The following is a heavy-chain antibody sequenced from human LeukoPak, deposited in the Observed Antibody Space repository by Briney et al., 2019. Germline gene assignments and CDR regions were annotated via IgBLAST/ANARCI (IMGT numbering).Heavy chain of an antibody. Sequence: GASVKVSCKASGYTFTTYAMHWVRQAPGQRLEWMGWINAGNGNTKYSQKFQARVTITRDTSASTAHMELSSLRSEDTAVYYCARDPIGSRWPYYFDYWGQGTLVTVSS. V-gene: IGHV1-3*01. CDR3: ARDPIGSRWPYYFDY. J-gene: IGHJ4*02. D-gene: IGHD6-13*01. CDR2: INAGNGNT. CDR1: GYTFTTYA.